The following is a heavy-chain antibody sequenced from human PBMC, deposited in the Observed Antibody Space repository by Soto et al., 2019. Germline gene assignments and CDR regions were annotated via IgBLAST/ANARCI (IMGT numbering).Heavy chain of an antibody. D-gene: IGHD3-22*01. CDR1: GYSFTSYW. CDR2: IDPSDSYT. CDR3: ARHCYYDSSGYCAYYGMDV. J-gene: IGHJ6*02. V-gene: IGHV5-10-1*01. Sequence: PGESLKISCKGSGYSFTSYWISWVRQMPGKGLEWMGRIDPSDSYTNYSPSFQGHVTISADKSISTAYLQWSSLKASDTAMYYCARHCYYDSSGYCAYYGMDVWGQGNTVTVSS.